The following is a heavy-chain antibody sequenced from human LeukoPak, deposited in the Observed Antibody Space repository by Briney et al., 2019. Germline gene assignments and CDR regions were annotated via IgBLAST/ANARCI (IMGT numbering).Heavy chain of an antibody. V-gene: IGHV3-30*02. D-gene: IGHD4-23*01. CDR3: AKDRRSDFVGYFDY. CDR2: IWYDGSHK. Sequence: PGGSLRLSCVVSGFTFSRFGMHWVRQAPGKGLEWVAYIWYDGSHKYYTASVKGRFTISRDNSKNTLYLQVNSLRVEDTAVYYCAKDRRSDFVGYFDYWGQGTLVTISS. CDR1: GFTFSRFG. J-gene: IGHJ4*02.